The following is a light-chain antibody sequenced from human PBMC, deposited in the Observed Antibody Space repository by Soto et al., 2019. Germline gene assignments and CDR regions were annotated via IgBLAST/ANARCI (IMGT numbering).Light chain of an antibody. CDR3: QQYNNWPPWT. Sequence: EIMMKQSPATLSVSPGERATLSCRASQSVSANLAWYQQRPGQAPRLLIYGASARATGIPARFSGSGSGTEFTLTISRLEPEDFAVYYCQQYNNWPPWTFGQGSKV. CDR2: GAS. V-gene: IGKV3-15*01. CDR1: QSVSAN. J-gene: IGKJ1*01.